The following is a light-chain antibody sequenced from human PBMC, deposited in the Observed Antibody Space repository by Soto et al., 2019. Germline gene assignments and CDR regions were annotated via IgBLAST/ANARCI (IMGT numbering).Light chain of an antibody. CDR2: ADN. J-gene: IGLJ3*02. CDR3: AAWDDSLSGWV. CDR1: SSNIGAGYD. Sequence: QSVLTQTPSVSGAPEQKITMSCTGSSSNIGAGYDVHWYQQVPGAAPRLLIYADNNRPSGVPDRFSASKSGTSASLAITGLQDEDEASYYCAAWDDSLSGWVFGGGTKLTVL. V-gene: IGLV1-40*01.